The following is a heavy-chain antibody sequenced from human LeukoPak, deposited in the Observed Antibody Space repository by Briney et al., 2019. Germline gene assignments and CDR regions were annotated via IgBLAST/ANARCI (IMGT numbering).Heavy chain of an antibody. CDR3: ATDGTPLRVGEVFFDN. Sequence: GGSLRLSCAASGFTFSSYDMNWVGQAPGRELKGISYISNVSDSGTTIYYADSVKRRFTISRDDAKNSVYLQMNSLRDEDTAVYYCATDGTPLRVGEVFFDNWGQGTLVTVSS. CDR1: GFTFSSYD. J-gene: IGHJ4*02. D-gene: IGHD3-10*01. CDR2: ISNVSDSGTTI. V-gene: IGHV3-48*03.